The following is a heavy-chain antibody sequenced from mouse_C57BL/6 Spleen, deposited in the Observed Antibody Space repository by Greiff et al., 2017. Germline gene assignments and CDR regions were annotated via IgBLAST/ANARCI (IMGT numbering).Heavy chain of an antibody. CDR2: INSDGGST. V-gene: IGHV5-2*01. D-gene: IGHD3-2*02. J-gene: IGHJ2*01. Sequence: DVKLQESGGGLVQPGESLKLSCESNEYEFPSHDMYWVRQTPEKRLELVAAINSDGGSTYYPDTMERRFIISRDNTKKTLYLQMSSLRSEDTALYYCARQISSGPHYWGQGTTLTVSS. CDR1: EYEFPSHD. CDR3: ARQISSGPHY.